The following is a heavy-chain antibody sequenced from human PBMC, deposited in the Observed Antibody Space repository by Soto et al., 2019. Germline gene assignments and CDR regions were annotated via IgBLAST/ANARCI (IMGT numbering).Heavy chain of an antibody. J-gene: IGHJ6*02. V-gene: IGHV3-33*01. Sequence: QVQLVESGGGVVQPGRSLRLSCAASGFTFSSYGMHWVRQAPGKGLEWVAAIWYERSNKYYADSMKRRFTISRDNSKNTVNLQSTSLRDEDTAVYYCAREIAYCSSASCYSYYYYGMDVWGQGTTVTVSS. D-gene: IGHD2-2*02. CDR2: IWYERSNK. CDR3: AREIAYCSSASCYSYYYYGMDV. CDR1: GFTFSSYG.